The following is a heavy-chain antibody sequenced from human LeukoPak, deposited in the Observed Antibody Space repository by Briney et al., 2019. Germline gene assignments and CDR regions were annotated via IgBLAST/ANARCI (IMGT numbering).Heavy chain of an antibody. CDR2: MNPNSGNT. V-gene: IGHV1-8*01. CDR3: ARTTPPYNWNYFDY. Sequence: ASVKVSCKASGYTLTSYDINWVRQATGQGLEWMAWMNPNSGNTGYAQKFQGRVNMTRNTSISTAYMELSSLRSDDTAVYYCARTTPPYNWNYFDYWGQGTLVTVSS. D-gene: IGHD1-20*01. J-gene: IGHJ4*02. CDR1: GYTLTSYD.